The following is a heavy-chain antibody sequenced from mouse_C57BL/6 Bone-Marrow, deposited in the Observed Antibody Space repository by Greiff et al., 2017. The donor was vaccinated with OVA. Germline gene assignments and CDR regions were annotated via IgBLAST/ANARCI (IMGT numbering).Heavy chain of an antibody. CDR2: IYPGNGDT. J-gene: IGHJ4*01. D-gene: IGHD1-1*01. CDR3: ARADYYGSSYYYAMDY. CDR1: GYTFTSYN. Sequence: LQQSGAELVRPGASVKKSCKASGYTFTSYNMHWVKQTPRQGLEWIGAIYPGNGDTSYNQKFKGKATLTVDKSSSTAYMQLSSLTSEDSAVYFCARADYYGSSYYYAMDYWGQGTSVTVSS. V-gene: IGHV1-12*01.